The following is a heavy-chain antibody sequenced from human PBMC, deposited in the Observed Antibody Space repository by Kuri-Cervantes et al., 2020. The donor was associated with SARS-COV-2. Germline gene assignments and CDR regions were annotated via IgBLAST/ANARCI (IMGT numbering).Heavy chain of an antibody. CDR3: ARANYYYDSSGWGCYFDY. D-gene: IGHD3-22*01. V-gene: IGHV4-59*01. CDR2: IYYSGST. J-gene: IGHJ4*02. CDR1: GSSISSYY. Sequence: GSLRLSCTVSGSSISSYYWSWIRQPPGKGLEWIGYIYYSGSTNYNPSLKSRVTISVDTSKNQFSLKLSSVTAADTAVYYCARANYYYDSSGWGCYFDYWGQGTLVTVSS.